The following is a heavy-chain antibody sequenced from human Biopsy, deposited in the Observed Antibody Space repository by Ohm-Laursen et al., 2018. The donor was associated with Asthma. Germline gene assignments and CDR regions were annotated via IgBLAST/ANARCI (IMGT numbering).Heavy chain of an antibody. CDR2: ISYDGSSI. Sequence: SLRLSCAASRFTYEMHWVRQAPGKGLEWVAVISYDGSSIYYTDSVKGRFTISRDNSKNTLSLQMNSLTAEDTAVYYCAREGVAGTHIEDWGQGTLVTVSS. CDR3: AREGVAGTHIED. CDR1: RFTYE. D-gene: IGHD6-19*01. J-gene: IGHJ4*02. V-gene: IGHV3-30-3*01.